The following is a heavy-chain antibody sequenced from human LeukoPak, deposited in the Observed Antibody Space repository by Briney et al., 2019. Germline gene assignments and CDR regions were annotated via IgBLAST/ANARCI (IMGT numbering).Heavy chain of an antibody. CDR1: GYTFTGYY. J-gene: IGHJ4*02. CDR3: APTGGGWYVYYYDY. V-gene: IGHV1-2*02. D-gene: IGHD6-19*01. CDR2: IYPYSGDT. Sequence: GASVTVSCKASGYTFTGYYIHWVRQAPGQGLEWMGWIYPYSGDTNYAQNFQGRVTMTRDTSISTAYMELSSLRSDDTAVYYCAPTGGGWYVYYYDYWGQGTLVTVSS.